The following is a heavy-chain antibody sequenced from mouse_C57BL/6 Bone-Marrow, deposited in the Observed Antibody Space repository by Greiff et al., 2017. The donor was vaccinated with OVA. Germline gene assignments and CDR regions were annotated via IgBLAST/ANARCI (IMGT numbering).Heavy chain of an antibody. CDR1: GFTFSDYG. CDR3: ARGRDYDVLFDY. Sequence: EVKLVESGGGLVKPGGSLKLSCAASGFTFSDYGMHWVRQAPEKGLEWVAYISSGSSTIYYADTVKGRFTISRDNAKTTLCLQMTSLRSEDTAMYYCARGRDYDVLFDYWGQGTTLTVSS. D-gene: IGHD2-4*01. J-gene: IGHJ2*01. CDR2: ISSGSSTI. V-gene: IGHV5-17*01.